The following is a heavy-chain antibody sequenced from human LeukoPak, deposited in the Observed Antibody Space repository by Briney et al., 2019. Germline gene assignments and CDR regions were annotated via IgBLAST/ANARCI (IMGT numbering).Heavy chain of an antibody. V-gene: IGHV3-53*01. J-gene: IGHJ4*02. Sequence: PGGSLRLSCAASGFTVSSNYMSWVRQAPGKGLEWVSVIYSGGSTYYADSVKGRFTISRDNSKNTLYLQMNSLRAEDTAMYFCAKYFYSDNDFRPGRRYFDFWGQGTLVTVS. CDR2: IYSGGST. CDR3: AKYFYSDNDFRPGRRYFDF. CDR1: GFTVSSNY. D-gene: IGHD3/OR15-3a*01.